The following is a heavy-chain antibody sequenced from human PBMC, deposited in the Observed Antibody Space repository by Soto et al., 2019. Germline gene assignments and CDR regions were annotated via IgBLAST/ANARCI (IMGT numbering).Heavy chain of an antibody. J-gene: IGHJ3*02. CDR3: ARVRLYDAFDI. CDR1: GYAFTSYY. Sequence: ASVKVSCKASGYAFTSYYMHWVRQAPGQGLEWMGGIIPIFGTANYAQKFQGRVTITADESTSTAYMELSSLRSEDTAVYYCARVRLYDAFDIWGQGTMVTVSS. D-gene: IGHD3-16*02. CDR2: IIPIFGTA. V-gene: IGHV1-69*13.